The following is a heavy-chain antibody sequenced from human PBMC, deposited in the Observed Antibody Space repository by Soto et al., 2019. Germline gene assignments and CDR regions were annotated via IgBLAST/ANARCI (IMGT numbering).Heavy chain of an antibody. J-gene: IGHJ4*02. CDR3: TRGGYDSSGYYYFYYFDY. CDR2: IRSKAYGGTT. Sequence: GGSLRLSCTASGFTFGDYAMSWFRQAPGKGLEWVGFIRSKAYGGTTEYAASVKGRFTISRDDSKSIAYLQMNSLKTEDTAVYYCTRGGYDSSGYYYFYYFDYWGQGTLVTVSS. D-gene: IGHD3-22*01. V-gene: IGHV3-49*03. CDR1: GFTFGDYA.